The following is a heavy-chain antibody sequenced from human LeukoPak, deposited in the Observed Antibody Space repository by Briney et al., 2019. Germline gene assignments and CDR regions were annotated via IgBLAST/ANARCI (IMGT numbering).Heavy chain of an antibody. Sequence: GRSLRLSCAASGFTFSSYGMHWVRQAPGKGLEWVAVISYDGSNKYYADSVKGRFTISRDNSKNTLYLQMNSLRAEDTAVYYCAKDTHHYYWGQGTLVTVSS. J-gene: IGHJ4*02. V-gene: IGHV3-30*18. CDR1: GFTFSSYG. CDR3: AKDTHHYY. CDR2: ISYDGSNK.